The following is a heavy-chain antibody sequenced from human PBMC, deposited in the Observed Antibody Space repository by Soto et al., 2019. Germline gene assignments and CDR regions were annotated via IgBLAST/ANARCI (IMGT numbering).Heavy chain of an antibody. CDR3: ARRPLSGSIDYGMDV. J-gene: IGHJ6*02. CDR2: IYPGDSDT. D-gene: IGHD5-12*01. Sequence: PGESLKISCKGSGYSFTSYWIGWVRQMPGKGLEWMGIIYPGDSDTRYSPSFQGQVTISADKSISTAYLQWSSLKASDTAMYYRARRPLSGSIDYGMDVWGQGTTVTVSS. V-gene: IGHV5-51*01. CDR1: GYSFTSYW.